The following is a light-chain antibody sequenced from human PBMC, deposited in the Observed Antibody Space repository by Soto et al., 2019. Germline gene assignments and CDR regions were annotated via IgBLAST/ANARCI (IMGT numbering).Light chain of an antibody. CDR3: PQRSIWPLA. CDR1: QSIRNY. V-gene: IGKV3-11*01. J-gene: IGKJ4*01. CDR2: DAS. Sequence: EVVLTQSPATLSLSPGERVTLSCRASQSIRNYLAWYQQKPGQAPRLVIYDASNRATGIPARFSGSGSGADFALAISSVEPEAVAVYFWPQRSIWPLAFGGGTKVEIK.